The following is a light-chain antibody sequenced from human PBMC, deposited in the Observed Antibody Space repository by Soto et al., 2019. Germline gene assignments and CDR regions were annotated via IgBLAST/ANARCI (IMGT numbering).Light chain of an antibody. Sequence: ELVLTQSPGTLSLSPGESATLSCRASQSVGSRYLAWYQQTPGQAPRLLIYGASSRATGIPDRFSGSGSGTDLTLTISSLEPEDFAVYYCQHRSIWPVSCGQGTRLEIK. CDR1: QSVGSRY. CDR2: GAS. CDR3: QHRSIWPVS. J-gene: IGKJ5*01. V-gene: IGKV3D-20*02.